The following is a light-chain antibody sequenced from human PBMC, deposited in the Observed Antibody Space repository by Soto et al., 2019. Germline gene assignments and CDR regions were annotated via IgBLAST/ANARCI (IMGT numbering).Light chain of an antibody. Sequence: DIQMTQSPSSLSASVGDRVTITCRASQNINTYLNWYQQKPGKASKLLIFAASSLQSGVPSRFSGSGSRTDFTLTISSLQPEDFATYYCQQSSTAPFTFGPGNKVDI. CDR1: QNINTY. J-gene: IGKJ3*01. CDR2: AAS. CDR3: QQSSTAPFT. V-gene: IGKV1-39*01.